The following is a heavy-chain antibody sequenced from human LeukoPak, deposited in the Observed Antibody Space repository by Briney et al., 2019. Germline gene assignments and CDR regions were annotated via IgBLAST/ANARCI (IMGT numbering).Heavy chain of an antibody. CDR2: IYPGDSDA. Sequence: GASLQISCKGSGSIFTSYWIGWVRQLPGKGLEWMGIIYPGDSDARYSPSFQGQVTISADKSISTAYLQWSSLKASDTAMYYCARRCGGSCGGYFDYWGQGTLVTVSS. V-gene: IGHV5-51*01. J-gene: IGHJ4*02. D-gene: IGHD2-15*01. CDR3: ARRCGGSCGGYFDY. CDR1: GSIFTSYW.